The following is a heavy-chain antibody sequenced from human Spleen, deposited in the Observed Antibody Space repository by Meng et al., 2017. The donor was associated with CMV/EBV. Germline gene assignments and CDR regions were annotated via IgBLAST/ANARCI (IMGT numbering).Heavy chain of an antibody. CDR2: IIPILGIA. Sequence: SVKVSCKASGGTFSSYAISWVRQAPGQGLEWMGGIIPILGIANYAQKFQGRVTITADKSTSTAYMELSSLRSEDTAVYYCARMLTSSYYYYGMDVWGQGTTVTVSS. D-gene: IGHD2-2*01. CDR1: GGTFSSYA. J-gene: IGHJ6*02. V-gene: IGHV1-69*10. CDR3: ARMLTSSYYYYGMDV.